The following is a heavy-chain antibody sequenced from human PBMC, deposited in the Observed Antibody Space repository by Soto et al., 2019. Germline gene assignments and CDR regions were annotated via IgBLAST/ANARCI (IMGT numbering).Heavy chain of an antibody. V-gene: IGHV4-34*01. Sequence: AETLSLTCAVYGGSFSGYYWSWIRQPPGKGLEWIGEINHSGSTNYNPSLKSRVTISVDTSKNQFSLKLSSVTAADTAVYYCARWGSGWYYFDYWGQGNLVTFSS. CDR3: ARWGSGWYYFDY. D-gene: IGHD6-19*01. CDR2: INHSGST. CDR1: GGSFSGYY. J-gene: IGHJ4*02.